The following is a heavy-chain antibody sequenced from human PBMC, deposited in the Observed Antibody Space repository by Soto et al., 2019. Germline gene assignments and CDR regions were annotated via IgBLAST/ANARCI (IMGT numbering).Heavy chain of an antibody. CDR2: IYYRGNT. CDR1: GGSIITYY. Sequence: SETLSLACTVSGGSIITYYWSWIRQTPGKGLEWIGNIYYRGNTDYNPSLKSRVTISLDTPKNQFSLKLSSVAAADTAVYYCARGLITGSQYAGGRYYFASWGQGTQVTVSS. V-gene: IGHV4-59*12. CDR3: ARGLITGSQYAGGRYYFAS. J-gene: IGHJ4*02. D-gene: IGHD3-22*01.